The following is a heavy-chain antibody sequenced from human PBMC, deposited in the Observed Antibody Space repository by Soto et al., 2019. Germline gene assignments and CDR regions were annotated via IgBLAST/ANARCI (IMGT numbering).Heavy chain of an antibody. V-gene: IGHV3-33*01. CDR3: ARDRIAVAGLTYWYFDL. CDR1: GFTFSSYG. J-gene: IGHJ2*01. CDR2: IWYDGSNK. Sequence: QVQLVESGGGVVQPGRSLRLSCAASGFTFSSYGMHWVRQAPGKGLEWVAVIWYDGSNKYYADSVKGRFTISRDNSKNTLYLQMNSLRAEDTAVYYCARDRIAVAGLTYWYFDLWGRGTLVTVSS. D-gene: IGHD6-19*01.